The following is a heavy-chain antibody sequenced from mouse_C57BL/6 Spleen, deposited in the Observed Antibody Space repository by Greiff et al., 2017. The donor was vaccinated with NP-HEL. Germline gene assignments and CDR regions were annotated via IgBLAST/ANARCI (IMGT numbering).Heavy chain of an antibody. CDR1: GFNIKDYY. V-gene: IGHV14-1*01. Sequence: EVQLQQSGAELVRPGASVKLSCTASGFNIKDYYMHWVKQRPEQGLEWIGRIDPEDGDTEYAPKFQGKATMTADTSSNTAYLQLSSLTSEDTAVYYCTTRRSVPTYAMDYWGQGTSVTVSS. J-gene: IGHJ4*01. CDR2: IDPEDGDT. CDR3: TTRRSVPTYAMDY.